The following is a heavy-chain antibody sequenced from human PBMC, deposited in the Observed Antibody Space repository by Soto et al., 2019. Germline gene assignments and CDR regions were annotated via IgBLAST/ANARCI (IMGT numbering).Heavy chain of an antibody. CDR2: TYYRSKWYN. CDR1: ADSVSSNSAA. V-gene: IGHV6-1*01. J-gene: IGHJ6*02. D-gene: IGHD3-3*01. Sequence: SPTLSLTCAISADSVSSNSAACHWIRQSPSSGLEWLGRTYYRSKWYNDYAVSVKSRITINPDTSKNQFSLQLNSVTPEDTAVYYCARAPGLDRPARAMDVWGQGTTVTVSS. CDR3: ARAPGLDRPARAMDV.